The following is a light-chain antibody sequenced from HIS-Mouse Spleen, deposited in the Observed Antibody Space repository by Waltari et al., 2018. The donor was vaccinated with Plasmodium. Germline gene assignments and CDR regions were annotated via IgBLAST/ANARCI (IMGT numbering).Light chain of an antibody. Sequence: SYELTQPPSVSVSPGQTARITCSGDAFPKKYAYWYQQKSGQAPVLVIYEDSKRPSGIPGRFSGSSSGTMATLTISGAQVEDEADYYCYSDSSGNHRVFGGGTKLTVL. CDR1: AFPKKY. CDR3: YSDSSGNHRV. J-gene: IGLJ3*02. CDR2: EDS. V-gene: IGLV3-10*01.